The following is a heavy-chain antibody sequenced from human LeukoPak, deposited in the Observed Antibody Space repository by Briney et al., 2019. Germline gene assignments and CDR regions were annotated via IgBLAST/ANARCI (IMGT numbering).Heavy chain of an antibody. CDR2: IYSGGST. D-gene: IGHD4-17*01. CDR1: GFTVSSNY. CDR3: ARDPNRYGDYYYGMDV. J-gene: IGHJ6*02. Sequence: GGSLRLSCAASGFTVSSNYMSWVRQAPGKGLEWVSVIYSGGSTYYADSVKGRFTISRDNSKNTLYLQMNSLRAEDTAVYYCARDPNRYGDYYYGMDVWGQGTTVTVSS. V-gene: IGHV3-66*01.